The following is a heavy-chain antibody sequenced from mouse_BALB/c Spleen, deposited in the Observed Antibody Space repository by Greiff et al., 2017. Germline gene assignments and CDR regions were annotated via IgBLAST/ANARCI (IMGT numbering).Heavy chain of an antibody. J-gene: IGHJ4*01. Sequence: EVQLVESGGGLVKPGGSLKLSCAASGFTFSSYAMSWVRQSPEKRLEWVAEISSGGSYTYYPDTVTGRFTISRDNAKNTLFLQMTSLRSEDTAMYYCARWGVGAMDYWGQGTSVTVSS. V-gene: IGHV5-9-4*01. CDR1: GFTFSSYA. CDR3: ARWGVGAMDY. CDR2: ISSGGSYT.